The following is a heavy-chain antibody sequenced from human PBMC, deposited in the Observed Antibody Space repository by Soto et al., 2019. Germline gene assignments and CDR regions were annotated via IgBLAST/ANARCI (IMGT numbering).Heavy chain of an antibody. CDR2: SSAYNGNT. CDR1: GYTFTSYG. V-gene: IGHV1-18*01. Sequence: QVQLVQSGAEVKKPGASVKVSCKASGYTFTSYGVSWVRQAPGQGLEWMGWSSAYNGNTKYAQKLQSRVTMTTDTSTNTAYMHLRSLRSDDTAVYFCARDSPPVDYWGQGTLVTVSS. CDR3: ARDSPPVDY. J-gene: IGHJ4*02.